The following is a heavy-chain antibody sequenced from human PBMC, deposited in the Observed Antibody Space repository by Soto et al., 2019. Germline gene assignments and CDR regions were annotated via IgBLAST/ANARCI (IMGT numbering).Heavy chain of an antibody. Sequence: QAHLAQSGAEVKKPGSSVTVSCKASGGTFNSYGISWVRQAPGQGLDWMGVIIPLYGTVNYAQKFQGRVSITANKSTSTAYMDLNSMISDDTAGYYCARVRVIRGVITSHFGLWGQGTQVTVSS. D-gene: IGHD3-10*01. J-gene: IGHJ4*02. CDR1: GGTFNSYG. CDR2: IIPLYGTV. V-gene: IGHV1-69*06. CDR3: ARVRVIRGVITSHFGL.